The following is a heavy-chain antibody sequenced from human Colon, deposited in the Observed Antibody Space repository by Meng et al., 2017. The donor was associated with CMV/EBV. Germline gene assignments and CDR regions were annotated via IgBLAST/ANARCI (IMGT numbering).Heavy chain of an antibody. D-gene: IGHD6-19*01. V-gene: IGHV3-66*02. CDR3: ARHGSGWNTYSVDI. CDR2: TYSSGAT. J-gene: IGHJ6*02. CDR1: GFTFSDYY. Sequence: GESLKISCAASGFTFSDYYMGWVRQAPGKGLEWVAVTYSSGATYYADSVRDRFTISRDNSEHTVYLQLNSLRVDDTAVYFCARHGSGWNTYSVDIWGQGTTVTVSS.